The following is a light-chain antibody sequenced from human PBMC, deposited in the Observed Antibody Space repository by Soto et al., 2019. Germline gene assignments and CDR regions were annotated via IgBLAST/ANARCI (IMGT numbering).Light chain of an antibody. CDR2: GNI. CDR3: QSYDSTLSARYV. V-gene: IGLV1-40*01. CDR1: SSNIGAGYD. J-gene: IGLJ1*01. Sequence: QSVLTQPPSVSGAPGQRVTISCTGSSSNIGAGYDVHWYQQRPGTASKLLIFGNINRPPGVPDRFSGSKSGTSASLAITGLQAEDEGDYYCQSYDSTLSARYVFGTGTKVTVL.